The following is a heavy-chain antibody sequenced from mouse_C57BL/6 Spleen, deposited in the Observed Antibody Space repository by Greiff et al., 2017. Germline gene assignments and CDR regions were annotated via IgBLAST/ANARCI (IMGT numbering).Heavy chain of an antibody. D-gene: IGHD2-1*01. V-gene: IGHV1-69*01. Sequence: QVQLQQPGAELVMPGASVKLSCKASGYTFTSYWMHWVKQRPGQGLEWIGEIDPSDSYTNYNQKFKGKSTLTVDKSSSTAYMQLSSLTSEDSAVYYCARSDLLGAMDYWGRGTSVTVSS. CDR3: ARSDLLGAMDY. J-gene: IGHJ4*01. CDR2: IDPSDSYT. CDR1: GYTFTSYW.